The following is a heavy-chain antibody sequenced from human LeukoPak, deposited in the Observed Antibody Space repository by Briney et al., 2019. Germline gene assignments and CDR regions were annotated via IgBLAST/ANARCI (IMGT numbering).Heavy chain of an antibody. D-gene: IGHD5-24*01. CDR1: GGSDSSSSYY. V-gene: IGHV4-39*01. CDR2: IYYSGST. Sequence: PSETLSLTCTVSGGSDSSSSYYLGWIRQPPGKGLEWIGSIYYSGSTYYNPSLKSRVTISVDTSKNQFSLKLSSVTAADTAVYYCATKRGGYNYYFDYWGQGTLVTVSS. J-gene: IGHJ4*02. CDR3: ATKRGGYNYYFDY.